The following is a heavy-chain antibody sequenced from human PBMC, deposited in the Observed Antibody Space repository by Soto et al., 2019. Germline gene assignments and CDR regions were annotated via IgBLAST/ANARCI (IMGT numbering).Heavy chain of an antibody. V-gene: IGHV1-24*01. CDR3: ATPGGSYPHYIGAFDI. CDR2: FDPEDGET. D-gene: IGHD1-26*01. CDR1: GCTLTELS. J-gene: IGHJ3*02. Sequence: ASVKVSCKVSGCTLTELSMHWVRQAPGKGLEWMGGFDPEDGETIYAQKFQGRVTMTEDTSTDTAYMELSSLRSEDTAVYYCATPGGSYPHYIGAFDIWGQGTMVTVSS.